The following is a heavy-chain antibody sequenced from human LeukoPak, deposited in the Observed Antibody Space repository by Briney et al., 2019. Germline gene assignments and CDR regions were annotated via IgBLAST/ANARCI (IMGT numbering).Heavy chain of an antibody. D-gene: IGHD6-19*01. J-gene: IGHJ4*02. CDR2: INSDGSTT. V-gene: IGHV3-74*01. Sequence: GGSLRLSCAASGFTFSSHWMHWVRQAPGKGLVWVSRINSDGSTTTYADSAKGRFTISRDNSENTLYLQMNSLRAEDTAVYYCARDKYSSDWYSYFDYWGQGTLVTVSS. CDR1: GFTFSSHW. CDR3: ARDKYSSDWYSYFDY.